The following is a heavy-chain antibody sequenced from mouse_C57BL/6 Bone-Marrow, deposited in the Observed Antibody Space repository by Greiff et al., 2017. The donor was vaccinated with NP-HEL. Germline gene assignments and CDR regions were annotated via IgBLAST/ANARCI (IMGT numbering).Heavy chain of an antibody. CDR1: GYTFTNYW. V-gene: IGHV1-63*01. CDR2: IYPGGGYT. D-gene: IGHD1-1*01. J-gene: IGHJ4*01. CDR3: ARWDYGSSPYYAIDY. Sequence: VQLQQSGAELVRPGTSVKMSCKASGYTFTNYWRGWAKQRPGHGLEWIGDIYPGGGYTNYNEKFKGKATLTAGKSSSTADMQFSSLTSEDSAIYYCARWDYGSSPYYAIDYWGQGTSVTVSS.